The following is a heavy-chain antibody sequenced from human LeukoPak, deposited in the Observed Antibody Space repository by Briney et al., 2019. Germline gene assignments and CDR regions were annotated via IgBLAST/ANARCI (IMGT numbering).Heavy chain of an antibody. CDR3: ARVSLVGGVIVTPAFDI. J-gene: IGHJ3*02. CDR2: IYYSGST. D-gene: IGHD3-16*02. CDR1: DGSISSYY. Sequence: SETLSLTCTVSDGSISSYYWSWIRQPPGKGLEWIGYIYYSGSTNYNPSLKSRVTISVDTSKNQFSLKLSSVTAADTAVYYCARVSLVGGVIVTPAFDIWGQGTMVTVSS. V-gene: IGHV4-59*01.